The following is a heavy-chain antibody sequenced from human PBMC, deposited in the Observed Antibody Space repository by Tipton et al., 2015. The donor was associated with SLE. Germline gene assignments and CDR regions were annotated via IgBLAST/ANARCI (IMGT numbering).Heavy chain of an antibody. V-gene: IGHV3-23*01. CDR3: AREDYGDFDY. J-gene: IGHJ4*02. Sequence: GSLRLSCAASGFTFSSYAMSWVRRAPGKGLEWVSAISGSGGSTYYADSVKGRFTISRDNAKNSLYLQMNSLRAEDTAVYYCAREDYGDFDYWGQGTLVTVSS. D-gene: IGHD4/OR15-4a*01. CDR2: ISGSGGST. CDR1: GFTFSSYA.